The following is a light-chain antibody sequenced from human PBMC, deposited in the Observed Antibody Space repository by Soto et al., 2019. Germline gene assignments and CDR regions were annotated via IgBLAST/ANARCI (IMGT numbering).Light chain of an antibody. V-gene: IGKV1-5*03. CDR1: QSISSW. CDR2: KAS. J-gene: IGKJ4*01. Sequence: DIQMTQSPSTLSESVGDRVTITCRASQSISSWLAWYQQKPGKAPKLLIYKASSLESRVPSRFSGSGSATEFTLTISSLQPDDFATYYFQQYNSYPLTFGGGTKVEIK. CDR3: QQYNSYPLT.